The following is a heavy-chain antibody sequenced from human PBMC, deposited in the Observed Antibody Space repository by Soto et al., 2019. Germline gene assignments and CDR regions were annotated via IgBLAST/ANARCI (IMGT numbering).Heavy chain of an antibody. CDR1: GGSISSSSYY. J-gene: IGHJ5*02. CDR3: ASDVTYSSSLLGFDP. CDR2: IYYSGST. D-gene: IGHD6-13*01. V-gene: IGHV4-39*01. Sequence: SETLSLTCTVSGGSISSSSYYWGWIRQPPGKGLEWIGSIYYSGSTYYNPSLKSRVTISVDTSKNQFSLKLSSVTAADTAVYYCASDVTYSSSLLGFDPWGQGTLVT.